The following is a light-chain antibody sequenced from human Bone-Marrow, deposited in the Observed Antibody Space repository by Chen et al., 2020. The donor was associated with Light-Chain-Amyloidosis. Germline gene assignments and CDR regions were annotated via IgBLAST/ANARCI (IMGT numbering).Light chain of an antibody. Sequence: QSALTPPASVSGSPGQSLPISCTGTSGDVGTYNYVSWYQQHPGKAPKVMSYAVSKRPSGVSNRCSGSKSGNTASLTISGLQAEDEADYYCSSFTSSSTYVFGPGTKVTVL. CDR2: AVS. CDR3: SSFTSSSTYV. V-gene: IGLV2-14*01. J-gene: IGLJ1*01. CDR1: SGDVGTYNY.